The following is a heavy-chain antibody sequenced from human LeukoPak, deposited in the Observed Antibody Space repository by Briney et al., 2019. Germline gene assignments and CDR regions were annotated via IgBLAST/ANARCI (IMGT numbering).Heavy chain of an antibody. D-gene: IGHD1-14*01. CDR2: ISYDGSNK. CDR1: GFTFSSYA. Sequence: RGSLRLSCAASGFTFSSYAMHWVRQAPRKGLERVAVISYDGSNKYYADSVKGRFTISRHNSKNTLYLQMNSLRAEDTAVYYCASTGPKNYFDYWGQGTLVTVSS. J-gene: IGHJ4*02. V-gene: IGHV3-30*04. CDR3: ASTGPKNYFDY.